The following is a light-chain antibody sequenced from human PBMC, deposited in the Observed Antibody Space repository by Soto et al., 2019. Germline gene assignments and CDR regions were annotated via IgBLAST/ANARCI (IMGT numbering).Light chain of an antibody. Sequence: EIVMTQSPATLSVSPGERATLSCRASQSVSSNLAWYQQKPGQAPRLLIYGASIRATGIPARFSGSGSGTEFTLTISSLQSEDFAGYYCQQYNNWPPRTFGGGTKVEIK. CDR2: GAS. J-gene: IGKJ4*01. CDR3: QQYNNWPPRT. CDR1: QSVSSN. V-gene: IGKV3D-15*01.